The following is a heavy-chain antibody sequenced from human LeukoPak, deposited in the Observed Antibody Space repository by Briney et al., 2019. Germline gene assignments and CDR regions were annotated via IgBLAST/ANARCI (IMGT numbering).Heavy chain of an antibody. CDR1: GFTFRSYG. V-gene: IGHV3-33*01. D-gene: IGHD4-17*01. CDR2: MWYDGRKK. CDR3: ARDPTTVTTGVLGY. Sequence: GGSLRLSCAAYGFTFRSYGMHLVRQAPGKGLEWVAVMWYDGRKKDYADSVKGRFIISRDNSKNTVYLQMNSLRADDTAVYYCARDPTTVTTGVLGYWGQGTLVTVSS. J-gene: IGHJ4*01.